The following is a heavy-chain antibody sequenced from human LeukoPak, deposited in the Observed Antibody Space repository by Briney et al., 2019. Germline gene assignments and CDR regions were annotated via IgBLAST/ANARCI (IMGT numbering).Heavy chain of an antibody. CDR3: AKGFGAFDI. CDR1: GFTFSSYW. Sequence: GGXXXXSCAASGFTFSSYWMHWVRQAPGKGMVWVARINSDGSRTMYADSVKGGFTISRDKDKNTVYLQMNSLRADDTAVYYCAKGFGAFDIWGQGTMVTVSS. D-gene: IGHD3-10*01. V-gene: IGHV3-74*03. J-gene: IGHJ3*02. CDR2: INSDGSRT.